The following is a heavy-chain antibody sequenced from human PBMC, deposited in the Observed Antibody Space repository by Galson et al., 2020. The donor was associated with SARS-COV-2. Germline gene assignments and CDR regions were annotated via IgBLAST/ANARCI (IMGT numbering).Heavy chain of an antibody. CDR1: GFTVSSNY. J-gene: IGHJ4*02. D-gene: IGHD3-9*01. CDR3: ARDRRYYDILTGYYGGFDY. Sequence: GESLKISCAASGFTVSSNYMSWVRQAPGQGLEWVSVIYSGGSTYYADSVKGRFTISRDNSKNTLYLQMNSLRAEDTAVYYCARDRRYYDILTGYYGGFDYWGQGTLVTVSS. V-gene: IGHV3-66*01. CDR2: IYSGGST.